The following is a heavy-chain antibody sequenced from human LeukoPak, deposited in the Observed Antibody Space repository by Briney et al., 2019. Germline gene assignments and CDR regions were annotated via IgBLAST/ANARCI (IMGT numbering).Heavy chain of an antibody. J-gene: IGHJ4*02. CDR2: IWYDGSNK. V-gene: IGHV3-33*01. CDR3: ARDCRSGGSCYSPPFDY. CDR1: GFTFSSYG. Sequence: GGSLRLSCAASGFTFSSYGMHWVRQAPGKGLEWVAVIWYDGSNKYYADSVKGRFTISRDNSKNTLYLQMNSLRAEDTAVYYCARDCRSGGSCYSPPFDYWGQGTLVTVSS. D-gene: IGHD2-15*01.